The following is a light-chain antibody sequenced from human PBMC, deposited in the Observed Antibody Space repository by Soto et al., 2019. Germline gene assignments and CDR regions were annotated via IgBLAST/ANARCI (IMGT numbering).Light chain of an antibody. CDR2: EGN. J-gene: IGLJ2*01. V-gene: IGLV2-23*01. CDR3: SSYAGSSIYVV. CDR1: NKDVGSYNL. Sequence: QSALTQPASVSGSPGQSITISCTGTNKDVGSYNLVSWYQQHPGKAPKVMLYEGNKRPSGVSNRFSASKSGNTASLTISGLQADDEADYYCSSYAGSSIYVVFGGGTKVTVL.